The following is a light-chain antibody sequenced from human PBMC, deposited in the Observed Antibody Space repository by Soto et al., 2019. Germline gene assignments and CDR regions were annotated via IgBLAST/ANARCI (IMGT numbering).Light chain of an antibody. Sequence: QSALTQPPSASGSPGQSVTISCTGTSSDVGGYNYVSWYQQHPGKAPKLMIYEVSKRPSGVPDRFSGSKSGNTASLTVSGLQAEDEAYYYCSSYAGSNNYVFGTATKLTVL. V-gene: IGLV2-8*01. J-gene: IGLJ1*01. CDR1: SSDVGGYNY. CDR2: EVS. CDR3: SSYAGSNNYV.